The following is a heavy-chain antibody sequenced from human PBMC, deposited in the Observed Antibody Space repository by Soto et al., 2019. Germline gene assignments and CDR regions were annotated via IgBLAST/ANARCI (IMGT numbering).Heavy chain of an antibody. Sequence: QVQLQQWGAGLLKPSETLSLTCAVHGGSFSGYYWNWIRQPLGKGLEWIGEINDRGRTSYNPSLKSRVTISVDTSKNQFSLKLSSVTAADTAVYYCASGLRGIGAAGAVAWFDPWGQGTQVTVSS. CDR3: ASGLRGIGAAGAVAWFDP. J-gene: IGHJ5*02. CDR1: GGSFSGYY. CDR2: INDRGRT. V-gene: IGHV4-34*01. D-gene: IGHD6-13*01.